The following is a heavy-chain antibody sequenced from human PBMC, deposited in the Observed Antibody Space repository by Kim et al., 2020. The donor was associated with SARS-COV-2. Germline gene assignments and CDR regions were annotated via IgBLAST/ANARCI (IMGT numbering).Heavy chain of an antibody. V-gene: IGHV4-59*13. CDR1: GGSLSNYV. CDR3: ARLTRLTVIDYYAFDL. J-gene: IGHJ3*01. Sequence: SETLSLTCTVSGGSLSNYVWSWIRQPPGKRPDFIAYIYHSGTTNYNPSLQSRVTISLDTSKNQFSLKLTSVTAADTAVYYCARLTRLTVIDYYAFDLWGQGTMVTVSS. D-gene: IGHD3-16*02. CDR2: IYHSGTT.